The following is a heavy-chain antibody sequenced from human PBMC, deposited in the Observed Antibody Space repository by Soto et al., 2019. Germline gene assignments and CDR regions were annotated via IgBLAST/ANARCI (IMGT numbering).Heavy chain of an antibody. V-gene: IGHV3-30-3*01. Sequence: GGSLRLSCAASGFTFSSYAMHWVRQAPGKGLEWVAVISYDGSNKYYADSVKGRFTISRDNSKNTLYLQMNSLRAEDTAVYYCARTLSGYDDRCFHYCCQGTMVTV. CDR1: GFTFSSYA. D-gene: IGHD5-12*01. CDR2: ISYDGSNK. CDR3: ARTLSGYDDRCFHY. J-gene: IGHJ4*02.